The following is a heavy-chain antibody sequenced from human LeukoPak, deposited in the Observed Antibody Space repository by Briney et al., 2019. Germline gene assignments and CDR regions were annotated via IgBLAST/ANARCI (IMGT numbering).Heavy chain of an antibody. D-gene: IGHD1-1*01. Sequence: GGSLSLSCAASGFTFSIYAMSWVRQAPGKGLEWVSFVSGSGGSTYYADSVKGRFTISRDNSKNTLYVQMNSLRAEDTAVYYCAKGGKRDAFDIWGQGTMVTVSS. CDR2: VSGSGGST. CDR3: AKGGKRDAFDI. V-gene: IGHV3-23*01. CDR1: GFTFSIYA. J-gene: IGHJ3*02.